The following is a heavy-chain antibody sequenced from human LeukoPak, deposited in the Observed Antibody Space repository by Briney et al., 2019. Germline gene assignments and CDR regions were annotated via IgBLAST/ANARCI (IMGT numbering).Heavy chain of an antibody. D-gene: IGHD6-19*01. CDR3: ARVRSGWPDY. CDR1: GFTFSSYW. V-gene: IGHV3-7*01. J-gene: IGHJ4*02. CDR2: IKQDGSEK. Sequence: GGSLRLSCAASGFTFSSYWKRWVRQAPGKGLEWVANIKQDGSEKYYVDSVKGRSTISRDNAKNSLYLQMNSLRAEDTAVYYCARVRSGWPDYWGQGTLVTVSS.